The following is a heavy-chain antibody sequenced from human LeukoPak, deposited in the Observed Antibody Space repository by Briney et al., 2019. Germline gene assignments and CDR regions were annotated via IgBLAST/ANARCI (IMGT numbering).Heavy chain of an antibody. CDR3: AIIYADSRAFDY. CDR1: GYSFTSYW. D-gene: IGHD4-17*01. Sequence: GESLKISCKGSGYSFTSYWIGWVRQMPGKGLDWMGITYPDDSDTRYSPSFQGQVTISADKSISTAYLQWGSLKASDTATYYCAIIYADSRAFDYWGQGTLVTVSS. CDR2: TYPDDSDT. V-gene: IGHV5-51*01. J-gene: IGHJ4*02.